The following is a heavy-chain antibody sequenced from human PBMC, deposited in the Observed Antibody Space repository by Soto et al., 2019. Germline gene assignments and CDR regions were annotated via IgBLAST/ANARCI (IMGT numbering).Heavy chain of an antibody. CDR2: MNPNSGNP. J-gene: IGHJ4*02. Sequence: QVQLVQSGAEVKKPGASVKVSCKASGYTFTSYDINWVRQATGQGLEWMGWMNPNSGNPGYAQKFQGRGTMTRNTCISTAYMELSSLRSEDPAVYYVARESSSGWLPDYWGQGALVTVSS. D-gene: IGHD6-19*01. CDR3: ARESSSGWLPDY. CDR1: GYTFTSYD. V-gene: IGHV1-8*01.